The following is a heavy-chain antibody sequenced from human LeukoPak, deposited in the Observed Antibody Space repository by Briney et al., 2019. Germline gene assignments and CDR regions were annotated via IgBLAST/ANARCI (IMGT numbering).Heavy chain of an antibody. CDR3: AELGITMIGGV. CDR1: GFTFSSYG. D-gene: IGHD3-10*02. CDR2: ISSSGSTI. Sequence: GGSLRLSCGASGFTFSSYGMHWVRQAPGKGLEWVSYISSSGSTIYYADSVKGRFTISRDNAKNSLYLQMNSLRAEDTAVYYCAELGITMIGGVWGKGTTVTISS. V-gene: IGHV3-48*04. J-gene: IGHJ6*04.